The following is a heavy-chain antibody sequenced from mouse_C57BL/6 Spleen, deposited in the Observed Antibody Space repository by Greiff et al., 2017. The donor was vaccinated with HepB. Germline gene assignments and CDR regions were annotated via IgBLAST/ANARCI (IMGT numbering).Heavy chain of an antibody. V-gene: IGHV14-4*01. CDR3: TTLQLSLRGFAY. Sequence: EVQLQQSGAELVRPGASVKLSCTASGFNIKDDYMHWVKQRPEQGLEWIGWIDPENGDTEYASKFQGKATITADTSSNTAYLQLSSLTSEDTAVYYCTTLQLSLRGFAYWGQGTLVTVSA. J-gene: IGHJ3*01. D-gene: IGHD3-2*02. CDR2: IDPENGDT. CDR1: GFNIKDDY.